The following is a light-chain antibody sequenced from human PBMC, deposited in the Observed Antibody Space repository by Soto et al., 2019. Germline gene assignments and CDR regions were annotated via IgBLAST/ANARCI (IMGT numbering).Light chain of an antibody. CDR3: QQYASYST. CDR2: GAS. J-gene: IGKJ5*01. V-gene: IGKV1-5*01. CDR1: QTISTW. Sequence: IQMTQSPSTLSASIGDRVTITCRASQTISTWLAWYQQKPGKAPNLLMYGASTLRSGVPSRFSGSGSGTEFTLTISSLQPDDFATYCGQQYASYSTCGQGTRLEF.